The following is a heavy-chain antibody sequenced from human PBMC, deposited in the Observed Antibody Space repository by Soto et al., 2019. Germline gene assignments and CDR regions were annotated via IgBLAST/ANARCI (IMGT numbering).Heavy chain of an antibody. J-gene: IGHJ6*02. V-gene: IGHV3-23*01. CDR1: GFPFSNYA. CDR2: ITVSGEST. Sequence: GGSLRLSCAASGFPFSNYAMTWVRQSPGKGLEWVSHITVSGESTYYADSVKGRFTISRDNSKNTLYLQMNSLRAEDTAEYYCAAYRHRNTVYGMDVWGQGTTFTVSS. D-gene: IGHD1-1*01. CDR3: AAYRHRNTVYGMDV.